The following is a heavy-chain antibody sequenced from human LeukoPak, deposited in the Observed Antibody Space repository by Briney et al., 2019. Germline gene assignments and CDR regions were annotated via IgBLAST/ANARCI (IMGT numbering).Heavy chain of an antibody. CDR2: ISSSSSYI. CDR1: GFTFSSYS. CDR3: AREDDYGDRGDAFDI. V-gene: IGHV3-21*01. D-gene: IGHD4-17*01. J-gene: IGHJ3*02. Sequence: GGSLRLSCAASGFTFSSYSMNWVRQAPGMGLEWVSSISSSSSYIYYADSVKGRFTISRDNAKNSLYLQTNSLGAEDTAVYYCAREDDYGDRGDAFDIWGQGTMITVSS.